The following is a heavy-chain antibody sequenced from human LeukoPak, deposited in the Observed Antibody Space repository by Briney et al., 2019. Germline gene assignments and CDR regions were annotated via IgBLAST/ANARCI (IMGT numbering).Heavy chain of an antibody. CDR2: IYRSGST. CDR3: ARGTYGYYMDV. J-gene: IGHJ6*03. Sequence: SEPLSLTCSGSNYSISNSLYWGWLRQPPAKELEWIGSIYRSGSTFYNPSLKSRVTISLDTSKNQFSLKLSSVTAADTAVYFCARGTYGYYMDVWGKGTTVTVSS. D-gene: IGHD4-17*01. V-gene: IGHV4-38-2*02. CDR1: NYSISNSLY.